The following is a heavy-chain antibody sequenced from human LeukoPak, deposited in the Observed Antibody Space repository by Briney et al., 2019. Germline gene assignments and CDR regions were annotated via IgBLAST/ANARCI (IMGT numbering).Heavy chain of an antibody. J-gene: IGHJ5*02. D-gene: IGHD3-22*01. Sequence: GASVKVSCKASGGTFSSYAISWVRQAPGQGLEWMGGIIPIFGTANYAQKFQGRVTITADESTGTAYMELSSLRSEDTAVYYCAREPVFDSSERNWFDPWGQGTLVTVSS. CDR3: AREPVFDSSERNWFDP. CDR2: IIPIFGTA. CDR1: GGTFSSYA. V-gene: IGHV1-69*13.